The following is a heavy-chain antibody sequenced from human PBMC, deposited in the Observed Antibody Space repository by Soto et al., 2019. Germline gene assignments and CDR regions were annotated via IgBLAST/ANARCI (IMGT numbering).Heavy chain of an antibody. CDR2: IYPGDSDT. D-gene: IGHD6-13*01. Sequence: SLRISCKGSGYSFTSYWVVWVRRMPGKGLEWMGIIYPGDSDTRYSPSFQGQVTISADKSISTAYLQWSSLKASDTAMYYCARQGSWSGVLDVWGQGTTVTVSS. CDR3: ARQGSWSGVLDV. V-gene: IGHV5-51*01. J-gene: IGHJ6*02. CDR1: GYSFTSYW.